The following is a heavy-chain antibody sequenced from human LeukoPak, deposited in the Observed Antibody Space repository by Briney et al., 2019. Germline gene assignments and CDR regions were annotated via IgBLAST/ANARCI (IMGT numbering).Heavy chain of an antibody. Sequence: PGGSLRPSCAASGFIFNSYGMHWVRQAPGKGLEWVAFIRYDGSNKYYADSVKGRFTISRDNSKNALYLQMNSLRAEDTAVYYCARGPSGYHNTGGQGTLVTVSS. V-gene: IGHV3-30*02. J-gene: IGHJ4*02. CDR3: ARGPSGYHNT. CDR1: GFIFNSYG. CDR2: IRYDGSNK. D-gene: IGHD5-12*01.